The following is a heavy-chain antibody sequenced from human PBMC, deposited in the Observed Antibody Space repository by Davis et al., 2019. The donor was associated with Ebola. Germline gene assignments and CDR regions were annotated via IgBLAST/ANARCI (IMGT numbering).Heavy chain of an antibody. J-gene: IGHJ6*04. V-gene: IGHV4-59*02. D-gene: IGHD3-10*01. Sequence: SETLSLTCSVSGGSVGSDYWSWIRQSPGKGLEWIAFISNGGRTIYNPSLRGRVTISIDTSKNQFSLKLSSVTAADTAVYYCARDRAGYGMDVWGKGTTVTVSS. CDR3: ARDRAGYGMDV. CDR2: ISNGGRT. CDR1: GGSVGSDY.